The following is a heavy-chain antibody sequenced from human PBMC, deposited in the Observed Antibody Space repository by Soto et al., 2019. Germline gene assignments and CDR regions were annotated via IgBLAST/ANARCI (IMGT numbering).Heavy chain of an antibody. CDR2: IHHSGGT. D-gene: IGHD2-21*02. CDR3: ARGLLAYCGGDCALFDS. Sequence: PSETLSLICTVSGDSIRTRYYWSWIRQPPGKGLEWIGHIHHSGGTSYNPSLKSLVAISVDTSKNQFSLKVNSVTAADTAVYYCARGLLAYCGGDCALFDSWGQGIMVTVSS. V-gene: IGHV4-59*01. J-gene: IGHJ4*02. CDR1: GDSIRTRYY.